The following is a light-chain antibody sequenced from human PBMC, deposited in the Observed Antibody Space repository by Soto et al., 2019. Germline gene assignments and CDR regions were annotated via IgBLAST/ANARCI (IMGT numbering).Light chain of an antibody. J-gene: IGLJ1*01. CDR3: FSKISGFVYG. CDR2: DVN. CDR1: NTDLGVYGY. V-gene: IGLV2-14*01. Sequence: QSVLAQPASVSVSFGQSITISCSGPNTDLGVYGYVSWYQHHPGKAPKLLIYDVNNRPSGISDRFSGSKSGDTASLTISGLQAEDEADYFCFSKISGFVYGFGTGTKLTVL.